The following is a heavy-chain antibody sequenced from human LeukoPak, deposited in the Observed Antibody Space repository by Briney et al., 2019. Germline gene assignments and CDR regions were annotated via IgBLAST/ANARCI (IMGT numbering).Heavy chain of an antibody. CDR3: ARVPLSHDFWSGSRYRYYFDY. D-gene: IGHD3-3*01. V-gene: IGHV3-30-3*01. J-gene: IGHJ4*02. CDR1: GIRFSTYV. Sequence: GGSLRLSCVASGIRFSTYVMHWVRQAPGKGLEWVAVISHDGSNEYYADSVKGRFSISRDNSKNTLYLEMNSLRAEDTAMYYCARVPLSHDFWSGSRYRYYFDYWGQGALVTVSS. CDR2: ISHDGSNE.